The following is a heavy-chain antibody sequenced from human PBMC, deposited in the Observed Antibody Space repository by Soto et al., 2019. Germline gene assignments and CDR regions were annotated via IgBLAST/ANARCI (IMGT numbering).Heavy chain of an antibody. V-gene: IGHV3-23*01. CDR1: GFTFSSYA. D-gene: IGHD3-22*01. CDR3: AKALRLDSSGSPGAFDI. CDR2: ISGSGGST. Sequence: GSLRLSCAASGFTFSSYAMSWVRQAPGKGLEWVSAISGSGGSTYYADSVKGRFTISRDNSKNTLYLQMNSLRAEDTAVYYCAKALRLDSSGSPGAFDIWGQGTMVTVSS. J-gene: IGHJ3*02.